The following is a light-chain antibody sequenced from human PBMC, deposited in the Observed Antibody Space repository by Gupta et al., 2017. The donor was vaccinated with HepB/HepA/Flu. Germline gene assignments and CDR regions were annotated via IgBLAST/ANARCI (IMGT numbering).Light chain of an antibody. CDR1: QAIRSW. V-gene: IGKV1-12*01. CDR3: QEADTVHALT. CDR2: SAS. Sequence: DIQMTQSPPSISASVGDRVTITCRASQAIRSWLAWYQQKPGEAPKLLMYSASSLQSGVPSRFSGTGSGTDFSLTISSLQPEDSATYYCQEADTVHALTFGGGTKVEIK. J-gene: IGKJ4*01.